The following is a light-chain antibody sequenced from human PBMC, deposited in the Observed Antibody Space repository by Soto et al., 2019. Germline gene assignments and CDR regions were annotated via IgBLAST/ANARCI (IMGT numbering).Light chain of an antibody. CDR1: QSISSW. Sequence: DIQMTQSPSTLSASVGDRVTITCRASQSISSWLAWYQQKPGKAPKLLIYDASSLESGDPSRFSGSGSGTEFSLTISSLQPDDFATYYCQQYNSYPWTFGQGTKVEIK. CDR3: QQYNSYPWT. J-gene: IGKJ1*01. V-gene: IGKV1-5*01. CDR2: DAS.